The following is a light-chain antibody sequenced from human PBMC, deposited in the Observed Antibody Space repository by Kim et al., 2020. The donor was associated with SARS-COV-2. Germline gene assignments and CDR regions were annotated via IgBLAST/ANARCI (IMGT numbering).Light chain of an antibody. CDR2: VAS. V-gene: IGKV3D-20*01. CDR3: QQYGGSPLT. J-gene: IGKJ4*01. CDR1: LSVGSS. Sequence: PGKRAPLSCGASLSVGSSLAWYQQKPGLAPRLLTYVASSRAPGIPDSFSGRGSGTDFALTISGLEPEDFAVYYCQQYGGSPLTFGGGTKVDIK.